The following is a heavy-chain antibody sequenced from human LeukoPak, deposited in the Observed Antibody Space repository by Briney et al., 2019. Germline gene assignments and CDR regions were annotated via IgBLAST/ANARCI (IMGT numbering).Heavy chain of an antibody. Sequence: GESLRLSCAASGFTLSSYAMHWVRQAPGKGLEYVSAISKNGGNTYYANSVKGRFSISRDNSKNTLYLQMGSLRTEDMAVYYCARVGEGRYYQYYYMDVWGKGTTVTVSS. CDR1: GFTLSSYA. CDR2: ISKNGGNT. D-gene: IGHD1-26*01. CDR3: ARVGEGRYYQYYYMDV. J-gene: IGHJ6*03. V-gene: IGHV3-64*01.